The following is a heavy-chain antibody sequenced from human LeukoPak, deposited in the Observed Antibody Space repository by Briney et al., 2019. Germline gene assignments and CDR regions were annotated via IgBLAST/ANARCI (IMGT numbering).Heavy chain of an antibody. Sequence: SETLSLTRTVSGGSISSGSYYWSWIRQPAGRGLEWIGRIYTSGSTTYSPSLESRVTISVDTSKNQFSLKLSSVTAADTAVYYCARAAAVAVDCWGQGTLVTVSS. D-gene: IGHD6-19*01. CDR1: GGSISSGSYY. CDR2: IYTSGST. CDR3: ARAAAVAVDC. V-gene: IGHV4-61*02. J-gene: IGHJ4*02.